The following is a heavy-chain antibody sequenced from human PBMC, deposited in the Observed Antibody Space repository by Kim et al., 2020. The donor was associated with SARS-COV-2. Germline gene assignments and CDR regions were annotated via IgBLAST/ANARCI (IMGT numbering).Heavy chain of an antibody. CDR1: GGSISSYY. D-gene: IGHD1-26*01. CDR2: IYYSGST. J-gene: IGHJ4*02. V-gene: IGHV4-59*01. Sequence: SETLSLTCTVSGGSISSYYWSCIRQPPGKGLEWIGYIYYSGSTNYNPSLKSRVTISVDTSKNQFSLKLSSVTAADTAVYYCAREAEWDPSLLYWGQGTLVTVSS. CDR3: AREAEWDPSLLY.